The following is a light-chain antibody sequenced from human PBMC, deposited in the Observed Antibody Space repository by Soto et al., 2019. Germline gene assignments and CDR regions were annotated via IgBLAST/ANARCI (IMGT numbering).Light chain of an antibody. CDR3: SSHTSSSIWV. Sequence: QSVLTQPASVSGSPGQSITISCTGTSSDVGDYNFVSWYQQLPGKAPKLMIYEVSHRPSGVSNRFSGPKSGNTASLTISGLLAEDEAHYYCSSHTSSSIWVFGGGTQLTVL. CDR2: EVS. J-gene: IGLJ3*02. V-gene: IGLV2-14*03. CDR1: SSDVGDYNF.